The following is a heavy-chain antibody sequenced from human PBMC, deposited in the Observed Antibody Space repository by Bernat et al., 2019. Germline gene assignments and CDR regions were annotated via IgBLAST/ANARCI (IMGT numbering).Heavy chain of an antibody. CDR1: GFTFSSYA. CDR3: VKDVHCSSTSCHGAYFDY. J-gene: IGHJ4*02. Sequence: EVQLVESGGGLVQPGGSLRLSCSASGFTFSSYAMHWVRQAPGKGLEYVSAFSSNGGSTYYADSVKGRFTISRDNSKNTLYLQMSSLRAEDTAVYYCVKDVHCSSTSCHGAYFDYWGQGTLVTVSS. V-gene: IGHV3-64D*06. D-gene: IGHD2-2*01. CDR2: FSSNGGST.